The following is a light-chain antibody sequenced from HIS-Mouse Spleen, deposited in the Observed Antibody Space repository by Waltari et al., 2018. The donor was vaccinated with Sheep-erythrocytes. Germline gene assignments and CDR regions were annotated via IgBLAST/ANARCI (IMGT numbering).Light chain of an antibody. J-gene: IGLJ3*02. Sequence: GQSITISCTGTSSDVGSYNLVSWYQQHPGKAPKLMIYEGSKRPSGVSNRFSGSKSGNTDSLTIYGLQAEDEADYYCCSYAGSSTPWVFGGGTKLTVL. CDR3: CSYAGSSTPWV. V-gene: IGLV2-23*01. CDR2: EGS. CDR1: SSDVGSYNL.